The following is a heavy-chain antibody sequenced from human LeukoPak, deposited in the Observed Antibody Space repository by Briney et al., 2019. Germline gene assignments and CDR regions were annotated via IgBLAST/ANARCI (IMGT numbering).Heavy chain of an antibody. CDR3: AREFGS. J-gene: IGHJ4*02. Sequence: PGGSLRLSCVGSGFIFSSYRMNWVRQAPGKGLEGISYISSSSTTIYYADSVKGRFTISRDDAKNSLYLQMNSLRAEDTAVYYCAREFGSWGQGTLVTVSS. CDR1: GFIFSSYR. CDR2: ISSSSTTI. V-gene: IGHV3-48*01.